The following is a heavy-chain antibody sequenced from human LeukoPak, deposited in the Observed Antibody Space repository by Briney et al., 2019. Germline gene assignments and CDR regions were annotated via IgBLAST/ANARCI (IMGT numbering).Heavy chain of an antibody. CDR1: GFTFSSYG. CDR3: ARVWAGPIAIDI. J-gene: IGHJ3*02. V-gene: IGHV3-33*08. CDR2: IWYDGSNK. Sequence: GGSLRLSCAASGFTFSSYGMHWVRQAPGKGLEWVAVIWYDGSNKYYADSVKGRFTISRDNSKNTLYLQMNSLRAEDTAVYYCARVWAGPIAIDIWGQGTMVTVSS. D-gene: IGHD7-27*01.